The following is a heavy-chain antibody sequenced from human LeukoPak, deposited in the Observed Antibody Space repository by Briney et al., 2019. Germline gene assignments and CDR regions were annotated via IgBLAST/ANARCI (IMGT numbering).Heavy chain of an antibody. J-gene: IGHJ4*02. Sequence: GGSLRLSCAASGFSFSSYAMSWVRQAPGKGLEWVSAVSDSGGSTYYADSVKGRFTISRDNSKNTLYLQVNSLRAEDTAVYYCAKPPWGGTFDYWGQGTLVTVSS. V-gene: IGHV3-23*01. CDR1: GFSFSSYA. D-gene: IGHD3-16*01. CDR3: AKPPWGGTFDY. CDR2: VSDSGGST.